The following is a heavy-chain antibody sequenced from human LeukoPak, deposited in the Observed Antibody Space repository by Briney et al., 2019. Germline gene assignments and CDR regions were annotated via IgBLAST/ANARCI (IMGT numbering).Heavy chain of an antibody. V-gene: IGHV4-34*01. CDR3: ARGRIAAAGKRYYYYGMDV. Sequence: SETLSLTCAVYGGSFSGYYWSWIRQHPGKGLEWIGEINHSGSTNYNPSLKSRVTISVDTSKNQFSLKLSSVTAADTAVYYCARGRIAAAGKRYYYYGMDVWGQGTTVTVSS. CDR2: INHSGST. J-gene: IGHJ6*02. D-gene: IGHD6-13*01. CDR1: GGSFSGYY.